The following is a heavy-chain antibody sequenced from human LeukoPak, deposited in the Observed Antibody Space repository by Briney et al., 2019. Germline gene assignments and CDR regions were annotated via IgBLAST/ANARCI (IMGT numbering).Heavy chain of an antibody. CDR1: GFTFSNYG. J-gene: IGHJ3*01. CDR3: TTDPPSITMMVGGRLNAFDA. Sequence: GGSLRLSCAASGFTFSNYGMHWVRQAPDKGLEWVAFLQNHGGDIHYADSVEGRFTISRDNSKNTLYLQMNSLKTEDTAVYYCTTDPPSITMMVGGRLNAFDAWGQGTMVTVSS. D-gene: IGHD3-22*01. CDR2: LQNHGGDI. V-gene: IGHV3-30*02.